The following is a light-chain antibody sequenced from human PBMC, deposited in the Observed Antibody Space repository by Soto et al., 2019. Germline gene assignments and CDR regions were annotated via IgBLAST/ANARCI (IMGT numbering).Light chain of an antibody. CDR1: SNL. V-gene: IGLV2-23*02. Sequence: QSDLTQPASVSGSPGHWITISCSGTSNLVSWYQQHPGKAPKLMIFEVNKRPSGVSYRFSGSKSGNTASLTISALQAEEEADYFCCSYVTNRRVFGGGTKLTVL. J-gene: IGLJ3*02. CDR3: CSYVTNRRV. CDR2: EVN.